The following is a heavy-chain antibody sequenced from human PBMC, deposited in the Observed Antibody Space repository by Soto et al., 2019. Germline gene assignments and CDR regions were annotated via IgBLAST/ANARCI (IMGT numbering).Heavy chain of an antibody. Sequence: QVQLQESGPGLVKPSQTLSLTCTVSGGSISSGDYYWSWIRQPPGKGLEWIGYIYYSGSTYYNPSLTCRGTISVDPSQNQFSLKMSSVTAADPAVYYCARVMAGFCSGGTCYQGGFSAYWGQGTLVTVSS. D-gene: IGHD2-15*01. V-gene: IGHV4-30-4*01. CDR3: ARVMAGFCSGGTCYQGGFSAY. CDR2: IYYSGST. CDR1: GGSISSGDYY. J-gene: IGHJ4*02.